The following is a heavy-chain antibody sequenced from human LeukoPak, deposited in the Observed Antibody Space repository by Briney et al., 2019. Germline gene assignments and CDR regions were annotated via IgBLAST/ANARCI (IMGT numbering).Heavy chain of an antibody. D-gene: IGHD5-18*01. Sequence: ASVKVSCKASGYTFTSYYMHWVRQAPGQGLEWMGIINPSGGSTSYAQKFQGRVTMTRDMSTSTVYMELSSLRSDDTAVYYCARGGPPKTWIQLWGWFDPWGQGTLVTVSS. CDR1: GYTFTSYY. CDR2: INPSGGST. CDR3: ARGGPPKTWIQLWGWFDP. J-gene: IGHJ5*02. V-gene: IGHV1-46*01.